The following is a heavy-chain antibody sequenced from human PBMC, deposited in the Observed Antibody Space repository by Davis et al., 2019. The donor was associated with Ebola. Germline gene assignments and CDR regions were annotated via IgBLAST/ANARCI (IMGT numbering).Heavy chain of an antibody. V-gene: IGHV3-7*01. J-gene: IGHJ5*02. CDR3: VRVYSGSYDP. Sequence: GGSLRLSCAASGFTFSSYWMSWVRQATGKGLEWVANIKQDGREKYYVDSVRGRFIISRDDAKNSLYLQMNSLRAEDTAVYYCVRVYSGSYDPWGQGTLVTVSS. CDR1: GFTFSSYW. D-gene: IGHD1-26*01. CDR2: IKQDGREK.